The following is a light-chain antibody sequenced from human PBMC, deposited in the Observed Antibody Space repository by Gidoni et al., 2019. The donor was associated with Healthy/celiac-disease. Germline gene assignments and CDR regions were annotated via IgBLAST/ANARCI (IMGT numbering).Light chain of an antibody. CDR3: QQRSNWPPYT. Sequence: IVLTQSPATLSLSPGARSTLSCRASQSVSSYFAWYQQKPGQAPRLLIYDASTRATGIPARFSGSGSWTDFTLTISSLEPEDFAVYYCQQRSNWPPYTFGQGTKLEIK. V-gene: IGKV3-11*01. J-gene: IGKJ2*01. CDR1: QSVSSY. CDR2: DAS.